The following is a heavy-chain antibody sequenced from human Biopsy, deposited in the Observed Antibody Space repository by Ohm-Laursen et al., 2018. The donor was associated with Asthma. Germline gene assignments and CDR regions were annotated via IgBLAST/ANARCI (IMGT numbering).Heavy chain of an antibody. CDR2: IDWEEDK. V-gene: IGHV2-70*04. CDR1: GGYLTGHYWN. D-gene: IGHD1-14*01. J-gene: IGHJ4*02. Sequence: QTLSLTCTVYGGYLTGHYWNWIRQPPGKALEWLARIDWEEDKFYSTSLRTRLTISKGSSEDQVVLTMTNMGPVDTATYYCTRHNDYWGPGILVTVSS. CDR3: TRHNDY.